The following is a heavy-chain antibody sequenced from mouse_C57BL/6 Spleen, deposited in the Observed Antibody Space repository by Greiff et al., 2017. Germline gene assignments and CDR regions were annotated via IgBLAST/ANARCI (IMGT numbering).Heavy chain of an antibody. V-gene: IGHV5-12*01. Sequence: EVHLVESGGGLVQPGGSLKLSCAASGFTFSDYYMYWVRQTPEKRLEWVAYISNGGGSTYYPDTVKGRFTISRDNAKNTLYLQMSRLKSEDTAMYYCARQGYGNYEGAMDYWGQGTSVTVSS. CDR1: GFTFSDYY. J-gene: IGHJ4*01. CDR3: ARQGYGNYEGAMDY. D-gene: IGHD2-10*02. CDR2: ISNGGGST.